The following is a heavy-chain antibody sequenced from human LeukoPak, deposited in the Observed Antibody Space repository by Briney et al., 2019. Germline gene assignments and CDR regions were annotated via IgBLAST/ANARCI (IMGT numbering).Heavy chain of an antibody. CDR1: GGSISSYY. V-gene: IGHV4-59*08. D-gene: IGHD1-26*01. Sequence: PSGTLSLTCTVSGGSISSYYWSWIRQPPGKGLDWIGYIYYSGSTNYNPSLKSRVTISVDTSKNQFSLKLSSVTAADTAVYYCARGGGSYLGDDAFDIWGQGTMVTVSS. J-gene: IGHJ3*02. CDR3: ARGGGSYLGDDAFDI. CDR2: IYYSGST.